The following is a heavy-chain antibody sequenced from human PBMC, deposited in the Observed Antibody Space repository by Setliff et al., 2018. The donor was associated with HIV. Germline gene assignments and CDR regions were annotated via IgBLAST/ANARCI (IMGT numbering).Heavy chain of an antibody. J-gene: IGHJ5*02. D-gene: IGHD2-2*02. CDR2: VSAYNANT. Sequence: GASVKVSCKASGYALRRHGISWVRHAPGQGLEWMGWVSAYNANTNYAQKFQGRVSMTRDTSTTTAYMELRSLRFDDTAIYYCARDPSLGPYCSRTNCYTGWIDPWGQGTLVTVSS. V-gene: IGHV1-18*01. CDR3: ARDPSLGPYCSRTNCYTGWIDP. CDR1: GYALRRHG.